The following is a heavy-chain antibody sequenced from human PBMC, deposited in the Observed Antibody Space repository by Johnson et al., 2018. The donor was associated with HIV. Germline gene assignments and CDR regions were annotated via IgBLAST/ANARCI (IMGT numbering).Heavy chain of an antibody. D-gene: IGHD7-27*01. Sequence: QVQLMESGGGVVQPGESLRLSCVASGFTFSRYGMHWVRQAPGKGLEWVAVISYDGSNKYYADSVKGRFTISRDDSTNTLYLQMNSLRAEDTSLYYCARDPSTQYSRLTGDFGAFDIWGQGTMVIVSS. J-gene: IGHJ3*02. CDR2: ISYDGSNK. V-gene: IGHV3-33*05. CDR3: ARDPSTQYSRLTGDFGAFDI. CDR1: GFTFSRYG.